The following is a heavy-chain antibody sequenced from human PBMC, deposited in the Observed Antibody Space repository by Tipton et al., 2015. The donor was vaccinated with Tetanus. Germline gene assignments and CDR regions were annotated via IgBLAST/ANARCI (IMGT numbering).Heavy chain of an antibody. Sequence: SLRLSCAASGFTVSSNFMSWVRQAPGEGLEWVSIIYSGGTTYYADSVKGRFTISRDNSRNTLYLQMSSLRVEDTAVYYCTRVIRRSMIGYGVFDSWGQGTLVAVSS. CDR2: IYSGGTT. D-gene: IGHD4-17*01. CDR3: TRVIRRSMIGYGVFDS. CDR1: GFTVSSNF. J-gene: IGHJ4*02. V-gene: IGHV3-53*01.